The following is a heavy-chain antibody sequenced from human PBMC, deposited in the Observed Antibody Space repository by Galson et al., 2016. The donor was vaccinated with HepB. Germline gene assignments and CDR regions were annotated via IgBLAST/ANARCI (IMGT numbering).Heavy chain of an antibody. CDR2: ITSSGSTI. V-gene: IGHV3-11*01. J-gene: IGHJ4*02. Sequence: SLRLSCAASGFTFSGYYMNWIRQAPGKGLEWVSYITSSGSTIYYADSVKGRFTISRDNAKNSLYLQMNSLRAEDTAVYYCARDNGDFCSGYTDGLFDYWGQGTLVTVSS. CDR1: GFTFSGYY. D-gene: IGHD3-3*01. CDR3: ARDNGDFCSGYTDGLFDY.